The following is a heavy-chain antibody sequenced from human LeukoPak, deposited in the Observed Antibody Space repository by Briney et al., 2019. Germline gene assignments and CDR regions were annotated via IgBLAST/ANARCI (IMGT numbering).Heavy chain of an antibody. D-gene: IGHD3-9*01. CDR2: ITGSGGNT. CDR3: AKWGDYDVLTGYYVSDY. Sequence: LEWVSAITGSGGNTYYADSVKGRFTISRDNSKNTVFLQMNSLRAEDTAVYYCAKWGDYDVLTGYYVSDYWGQGTLVTVSS. J-gene: IGHJ4*02. V-gene: IGHV3-23*01.